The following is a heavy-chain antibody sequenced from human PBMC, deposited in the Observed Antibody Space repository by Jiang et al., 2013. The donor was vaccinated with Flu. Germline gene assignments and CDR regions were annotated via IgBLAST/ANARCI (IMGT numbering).Heavy chain of an antibody. Sequence: LLKPSETLSLTCGVSGYSISSGYYWGWVRQPPGKGLEWIGSISHTGTTYYNPSLKTRLTISSDTSKNQFSLMLTSVTAADTAVYYCATTTGNWGQGTLVTVSS. CDR2: ISHTGTT. D-gene: IGHD3-10*01. V-gene: IGHV4-38-2*01. CDR3: ATTTGN. CDR1: GYSISSGYY. J-gene: IGHJ4*02.